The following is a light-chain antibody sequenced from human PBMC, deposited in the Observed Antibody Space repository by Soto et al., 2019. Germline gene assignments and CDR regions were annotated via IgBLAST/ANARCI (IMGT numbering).Light chain of an antibody. V-gene: IGLV2-14*01. CDR1: SSDIGPYNY. CDR3: STYIGATTRV. CDR2: EVS. J-gene: IGLJ1*01. Sequence: QSVLTQPASVSGSPGQSITISCTGSSSDIGPYNYVSWYQHHPGKAPKVMISEVSTRPPGVSDRFSGSKSGNTASLTISGLEAEDEADYYCSTYIGATTRVFGTGTKLNVL.